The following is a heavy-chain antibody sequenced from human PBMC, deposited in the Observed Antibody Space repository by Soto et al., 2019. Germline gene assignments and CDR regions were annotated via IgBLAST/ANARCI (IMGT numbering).Heavy chain of an antibody. V-gene: IGHV2-26*04. J-gene: IGHJ5*02. CDR1: GFSLSNAGLG. Sequence: QVTVKESGPVLVKPTETLTLTCTVSGFSLSNAGLGVSWIRQPPGKALEWLAHIFSNHEKSYSTSLKSRLTISKDPSKLQVVLIMTNMDPVDTATYYCASTYSTSWYWFDPWGQGTLVTVSS. CDR2: IFSNHEK. D-gene: IGHD6-13*01. CDR3: ASTYSTSWYWFDP.